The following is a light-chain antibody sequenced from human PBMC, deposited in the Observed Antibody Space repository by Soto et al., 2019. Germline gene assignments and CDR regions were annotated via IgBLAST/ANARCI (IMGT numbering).Light chain of an antibody. CDR2: LEGSGSY. J-gene: IGLJ3*02. Sequence: QSVLTQSSSASASLGSSVKLTCTLSSGNSSYIIAWHQQQPGKAPRYLMKLEGSGSYNKGSEVPDRFSGSSSGADRYLTISNLQFEDEVDYYCETWDSNTRVFGGGTKLTVL. V-gene: IGLV4-60*02. CDR3: ETWDSNTRV. CDR1: SGNSSYI.